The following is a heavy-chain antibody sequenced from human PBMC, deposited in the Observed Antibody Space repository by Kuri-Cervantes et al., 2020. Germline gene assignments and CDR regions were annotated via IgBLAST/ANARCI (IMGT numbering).Heavy chain of an antibody. D-gene: IGHD5-18*01. V-gene: IGHV3-7*01. CDR1: GFTFSSYW. J-gene: IGHJ6*03. CDR2: IKQDGSEK. CDR3: ARGRLPAKKAYYYYYYMDV. Sequence: GGSLRLSCAASGFTFSSYWMSWVRQAPGKGLEWVANIKQDGSEKYYVDSVKGRFTISRDNAKNSLYQQMNSLRAEDTAVYYCARGRLPAKKAYYYYYYMDVWGKGTTVTVSS.